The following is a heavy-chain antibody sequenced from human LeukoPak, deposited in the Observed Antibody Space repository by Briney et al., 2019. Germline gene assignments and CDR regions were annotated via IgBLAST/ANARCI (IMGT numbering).Heavy chain of an antibody. CDR2: IKQDGSEK. CDR1: GFTFSIYW. J-gene: IGHJ6*01. Sequence: PGGSLRLSCTASGFTFSIYWMSWVRQAPGKGLEWVANIKQDGSEKCYVDSVKGRFTISRDDAKNSLYLQMNSLRAEDTAVYYCARDRWELLSNSYHYCGLDVWGQGTTVTVSS. V-gene: IGHV3-7*01. D-gene: IGHD2-15*01. CDR3: ARDRWELLSNSYHYCGLDV.